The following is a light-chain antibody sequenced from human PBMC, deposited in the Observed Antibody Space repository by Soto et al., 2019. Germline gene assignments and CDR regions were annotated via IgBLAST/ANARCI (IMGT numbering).Light chain of an antibody. Sequence: QSVLTQPPSVSGAPGQRVTISCTGSSSNIGAGYDVHWYQQPPGTAPKLLIYGNSNRPSGVPDRFSGSKSGTSASLAITGLQAEDEADYYCQSYDSSPSGYVFGTGTKLTVL. J-gene: IGLJ1*01. CDR2: GNS. CDR1: SSNIGAGYD. CDR3: QSYDSSPSGYV. V-gene: IGLV1-40*01.